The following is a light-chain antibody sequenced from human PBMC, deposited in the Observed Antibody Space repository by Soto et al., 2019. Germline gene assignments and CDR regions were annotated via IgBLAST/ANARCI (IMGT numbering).Light chain of an antibody. Sequence: DMHITQSPSSLSASVGDRVAITSRASQTITSDLKWYQQRPGKAPKLLIYAASNLQSGVPSRFSGSGSGTDFTFIISSLQPEDSATYYCQQTYSTPGWTFGQGTKVDI. CDR3: QQTYSTPGWT. J-gene: IGKJ1*01. V-gene: IGKV1-39*01. CDR2: AAS. CDR1: QTITSD.